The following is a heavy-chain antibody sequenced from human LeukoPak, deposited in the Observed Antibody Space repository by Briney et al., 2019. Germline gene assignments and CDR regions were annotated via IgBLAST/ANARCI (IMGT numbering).Heavy chain of an antibody. CDR2: IIPIFGTA. D-gene: IGHD4-17*01. Sequence: SVKVSCKASGGTFSSYAVSWVRQAPGQGLEWMGGIIPIFGTANYAQKFQGRVTITADESTSTAYMELSSLRSEDTAVYYCARGTVTTFYYYYGMDVWGQGTTVTVSS. CDR3: ARGTVTTFYYYYGMDV. V-gene: IGHV1-69*13. CDR1: GGTFSSYA. J-gene: IGHJ6*02.